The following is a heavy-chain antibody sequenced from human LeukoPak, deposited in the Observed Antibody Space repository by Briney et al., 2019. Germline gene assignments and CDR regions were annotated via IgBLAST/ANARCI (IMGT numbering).Heavy chain of an antibody. D-gene: IGHD6-19*01. CDR1: GFIFSDYY. J-gene: IGHJ6*02. CDR2: IDRSGATA. CDR3: GLSSMNPSYYGIDV. V-gene: IGHV3-11*01. Sequence: GGSLRLSCAASGFIFSDYYMTWIRQAPGKGLDWVSYIDRSGATAFYADSVKGRFTMSRDNARNSLHLQMNDLGPEDSAVYYCGLSSMNPSYYGIDVWGQGTTVRVSS.